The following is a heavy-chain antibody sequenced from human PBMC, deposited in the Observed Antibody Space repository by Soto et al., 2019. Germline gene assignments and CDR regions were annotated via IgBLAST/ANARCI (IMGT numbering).Heavy chain of an antibody. V-gene: IGHV4-34*01. D-gene: IGHD1-1*01. J-gene: IGHJ3*02. Sequence: QVQLQQWGAGLLKPSETLSLTCAVYGGFVSSGSYYWSWLRQPPGKGLEWIGEMSHSGGTHFNPSLKSRVTISVDTSKNQFALKMSSVTSAETALYYCARVERGTATTVVDAFDIWGPGTMVTVSS. CDR1: GGFVSSGSYY. CDR3: ARVERGTATTVVDAFDI. CDR2: MSHSGGT.